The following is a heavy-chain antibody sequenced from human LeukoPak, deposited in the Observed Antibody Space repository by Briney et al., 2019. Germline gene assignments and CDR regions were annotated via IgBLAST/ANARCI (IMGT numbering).Heavy chain of an antibody. CDR1: GGSISSSNYY. V-gene: IGHV4-39*01. Sequence: SETLSLTCTVSGGSISSSNYYWGWIRQPPGKGLEWIGSIYYSGSTYYNPSLKSRVTISVDTSKNQFSLKLSSVTAADTAVYYCARLPYPYDSSGSPPLDYWGQGTLVTVPS. D-gene: IGHD3-22*01. CDR3: ARLPYPYDSSGSPPLDY. J-gene: IGHJ4*02. CDR2: IYYSGST.